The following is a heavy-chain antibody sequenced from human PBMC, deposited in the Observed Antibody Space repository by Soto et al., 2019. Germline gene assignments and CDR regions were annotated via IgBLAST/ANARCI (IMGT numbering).Heavy chain of an antibody. V-gene: IGHV4-59*01. CDR2: MYKMGST. D-gene: IGHD2-21*02. CDR1: GGSIRSSY. J-gene: IGHJ6*02. Sequence: QVQLRESGPGRVKPWETLSLTCTVSGGSIRSSYGSWIGRPPGKGLDWIGYMYKMGSTIYNPSLKSRVTISVDPSKNQFSLKLNSVTAADTAVYYCARDLWGYCGTDCYPLDVWGQGTTVTVSS. CDR3: ARDLWGYCGTDCYPLDV.